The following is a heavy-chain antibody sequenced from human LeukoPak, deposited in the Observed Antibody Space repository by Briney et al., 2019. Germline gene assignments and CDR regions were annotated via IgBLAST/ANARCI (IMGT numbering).Heavy chain of an antibody. J-gene: IGHJ4*02. CDR1: GFTVISNY. Sequence: GGSLRRSCAASGFTVISNYMSWVRPAPGKGLEWVSVIYSGGSTYYADSVKGRFTISRDNSKNTLYLQMNSLRAEDTAVYYCARSNSFAMGYWGQGTLVTVSS. V-gene: IGHV3-53*01. D-gene: IGHD2/OR15-2a*01. CDR2: IYSGGST. CDR3: ARSNSFAMGY.